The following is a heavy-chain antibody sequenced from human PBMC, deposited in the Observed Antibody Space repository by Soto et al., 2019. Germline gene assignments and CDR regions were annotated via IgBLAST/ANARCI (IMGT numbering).Heavy chain of an antibody. CDR3: ARDPPRKWLVKVYYGMDV. D-gene: IGHD6-19*01. V-gene: IGHV1-46*01. CDR2: INPSGGST. CDR1: GYTFTSYY. J-gene: IGHJ6*02. Sequence: ASVKVSCKASGYTFTSYYMHWVRQAPGQGLEWMGIINPSGGSTSYAQKFQGRVTMTRDTSTSTVYMELSSLRSEDTAVYYCARDPPRKWLVKVYYGMDVWGQGTTVTVSS.